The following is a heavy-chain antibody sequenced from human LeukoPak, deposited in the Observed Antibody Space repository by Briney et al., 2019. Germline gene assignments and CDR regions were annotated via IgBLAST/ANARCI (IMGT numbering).Heavy chain of an antibody. V-gene: IGHV5-51*01. CDR1: GYSFTSYW. CDR2: IYPGDSDT. CDR3: ARQGYSSGPRGSFDY. Sequence: GESLKISCKGSGYSFTSYWIGWVRQMPGKGLEWMGIIYPGDSDTRYSPSFQGQVTISADKSISTAYLQWSSPKASDTAMYYCARQGYSSGPRGSFDYWGQGTLVTVSS. J-gene: IGHJ4*02. D-gene: IGHD6-19*01.